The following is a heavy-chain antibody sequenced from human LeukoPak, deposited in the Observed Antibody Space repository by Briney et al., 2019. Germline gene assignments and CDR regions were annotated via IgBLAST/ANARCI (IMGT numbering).Heavy chain of an antibody. CDR1: GGSISSSSYY. CDR3: ARGLRLGEFLGY. J-gene: IGHJ4*02. V-gene: IGHV4-39*07. D-gene: IGHD3-16*01. CDR2: IYYSGST. Sequence: SETLSLTCTVSGGSISSSSYYWGWIRQPPGKGLEWIGSIYYSGSTYYNPSLKSRVTISVDTSKNQFSLKLSSVTAADTAVYYCARGLRLGEFLGYWGQGTLVTVSS.